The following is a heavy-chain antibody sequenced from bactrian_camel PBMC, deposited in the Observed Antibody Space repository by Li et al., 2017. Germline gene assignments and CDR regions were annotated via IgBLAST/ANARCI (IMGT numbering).Heavy chain of an antibody. D-gene: IGHD1*01. J-gene: IGHJ4*01. CDR3: AADLVTDEPSLVEREYYY. CDR2: IAGDGRT. Sequence: HVQLVESGGGSVQAGGSLRLSCVASGRTDSYNAMGWFRQVPGKEREGIAAIAGDGRTDYADSVKGRFTISRDGAKNIIELQMHSLKPEDTATYYCAADLVTDEPSLVEREYYYWGQGTQVTVS. CDR1: GRTDSYNA. V-gene: IGHV3S53*01.